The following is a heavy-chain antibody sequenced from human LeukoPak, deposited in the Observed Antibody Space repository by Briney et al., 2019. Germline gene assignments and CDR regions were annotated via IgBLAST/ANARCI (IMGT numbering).Heavy chain of an antibody. J-gene: IGHJ4*02. Sequence: SETLSLTCAVYGGSFSGYYWSWIRQPPGKGLEWIGEINHSGSTNYTPSLKSRVTISVDTSKNQFSLKMSSVTAADTAVYYCATKSATGFMFDYWGQGTLVTVSS. CDR3: ATKSATGFMFDY. D-gene: IGHD1-14*01. CDR2: INHSGST. CDR1: GGSFSGYY. V-gene: IGHV4-34*01.